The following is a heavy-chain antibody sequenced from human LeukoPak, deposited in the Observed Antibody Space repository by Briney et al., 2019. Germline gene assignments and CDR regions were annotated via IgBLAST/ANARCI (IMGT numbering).Heavy chain of an antibody. CDR3: ARDPSRSYDY. J-gene: IGHJ4*02. D-gene: IGHD1-26*01. Sequence: GGSLRLSCAASGYTFSSYSMNWVRQAPGKGLEWVSSISSSRSYIYHAASVKGRFTISRDNAKNSLYLQMNGLRAEDTAVYYCARDPSRSYDYWGQGTLVTVSS. CDR2: ISSSRSYI. V-gene: IGHV3-21*01. CDR1: GYTFSSYS.